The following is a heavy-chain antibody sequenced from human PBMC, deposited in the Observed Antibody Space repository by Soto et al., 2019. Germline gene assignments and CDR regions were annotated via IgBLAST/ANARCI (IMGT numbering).Heavy chain of an antibody. Sequence: ELQLLESGGGLVQPGGSLRLSCAASGFTFSNYALSWVRQAPGKGPEWVSTISATGDTTYYADSVKGRFTVSRDSSKTTLYLQMNTLRAEDTAIYYCVRDWRGSTCPCMDVWGQGTTVTVSS. J-gene: IGHJ6*02. CDR3: VRDWRGSTCPCMDV. CDR2: ISATGDTT. D-gene: IGHD6-13*01. V-gene: IGHV3-23*01. CDR1: GFTFSNYA.